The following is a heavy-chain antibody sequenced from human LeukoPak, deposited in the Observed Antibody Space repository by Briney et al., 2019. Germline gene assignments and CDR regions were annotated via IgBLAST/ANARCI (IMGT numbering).Heavy chain of an antibody. CDR3: ARAMWTMVTTFDY. V-gene: IGHV4-59*01. J-gene: IGHJ4*02. D-gene: IGHD4/OR15-4a*01. CDR1: GGSIRNYF. CDR2: IDYSGTT. Sequence: SGTLSLTCTVSGGSIRNYFWSWIRQPPGKGLEWIAYIDYSGTTNYNPSLKSRVIISVDTSKNQFSLKLTSVTAADTAVYYCARAMWTMVTTFDYWGQGTLVTVSS.